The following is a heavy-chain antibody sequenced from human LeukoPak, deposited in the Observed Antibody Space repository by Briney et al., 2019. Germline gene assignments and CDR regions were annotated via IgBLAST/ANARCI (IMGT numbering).Heavy chain of an antibody. Sequence: GGSLRLSCAASGFTFSSYAMHWVRQAPGKGLEWVAVISYDGSNKYYADSVKGRFTISRDNSKNTLYLQMNSLRAEDTAVYYCARAQMVRGVIIIPADYWGQGTLVTVSS. CDR3: ARAQMVRGVIIIPADY. CDR1: GFTFSSYA. CDR2: ISYDGSNK. D-gene: IGHD3-10*01. J-gene: IGHJ4*02. V-gene: IGHV3-30-3*01.